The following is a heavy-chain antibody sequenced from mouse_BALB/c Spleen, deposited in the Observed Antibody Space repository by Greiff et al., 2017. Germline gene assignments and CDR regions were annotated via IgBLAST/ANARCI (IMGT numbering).Heavy chain of an antibody. Sequence: EVKLLESGPGLVKPSQSLSLTCTVTGYSITSDYAWNWIRQFPGNKLEWMGYISYSGSTSYNPSLKSRISITRDTSKNQFFLQLNSVTTEDTATYYCARKDDAAFDYWGQGTTLTVSS. CDR1: GYSITSDYA. D-gene: IGHD2-12*01. CDR3: ARKDDAAFDY. V-gene: IGHV3-2*02. CDR2: ISYSGST. J-gene: IGHJ2*01.